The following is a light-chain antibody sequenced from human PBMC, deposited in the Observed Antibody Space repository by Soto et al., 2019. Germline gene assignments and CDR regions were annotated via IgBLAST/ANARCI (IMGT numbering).Light chain of an antibody. CDR1: SNDVGGYNY. V-gene: IGLV2-14*01. J-gene: IGLJ3*02. CDR2: DVS. Sequence: QSVLTQPASVSGSPGQSITISCTGTSNDVGGYNYVSWYQQYPGKAPKLMIYDVSNRPSGVSNRFSGSKSGNTASLTISGLQAEDEADYYCSSYTSSSPWVFGGGTKLTVL. CDR3: SSYTSSSPWV.